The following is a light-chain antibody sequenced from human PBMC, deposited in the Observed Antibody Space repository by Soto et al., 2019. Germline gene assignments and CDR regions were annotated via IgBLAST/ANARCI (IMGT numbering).Light chain of an antibody. CDR3: QQYDNLPLT. V-gene: IGKV1-33*01. CDR2: DAS. J-gene: IGKJ4*01. CDR1: QDIKNY. Sequence: IQMTQSPSSLSASVGDRFTITCQASQDIKNYLNWYQQKSGKAPKLLIYDASDLETGVPSRFSGSGAGTDFTFTINSLQPEDIATYYCQQYDNLPLTFGGGTKVDI.